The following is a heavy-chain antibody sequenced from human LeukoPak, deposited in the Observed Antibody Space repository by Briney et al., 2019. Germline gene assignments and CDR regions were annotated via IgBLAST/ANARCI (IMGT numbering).Heavy chain of an antibody. V-gene: IGHV4-59*08. CDR1: GASMSGYY. CDR3: ARHFTYYYDSSGYPRDIFDI. D-gene: IGHD3-22*01. CDR2: IYSSGTT. Sequence: SETPSLTCSVSGASMSGYYWSWLRQSPGKGLVWIGYIYSSGTTNYNPSLKSRVTMSVDLSRNQFSLALNSVTAADTALYYCARHFTYYYDSSGYPRDIFDIWGQGTMVTVSS. J-gene: IGHJ3*02.